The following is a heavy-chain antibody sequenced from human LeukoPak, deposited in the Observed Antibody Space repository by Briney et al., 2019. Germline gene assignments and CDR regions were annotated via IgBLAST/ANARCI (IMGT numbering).Heavy chain of an antibody. J-gene: IGHJ4*02. D-gene: IGHD6-13*01. CDR3: ARSAESSSWVEFDY. CDR2: INPNSGVT. V-gene: IGHV1-2*06. CDR1: GYTFTGYY. Sequence: ASVKVSCKASGYTFTGYYIHWVRQAPGQGLEWMGRINPNSGVTNYAQKFQGRVTMTRDTSISTAYMELSRLRSDDTAVYYCARSAESSSWVEFDYWGQGTLVTVSS.